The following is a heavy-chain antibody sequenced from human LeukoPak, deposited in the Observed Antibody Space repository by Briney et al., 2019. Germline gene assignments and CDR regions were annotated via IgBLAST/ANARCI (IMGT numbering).Heavy chain of an antibody. CDR1: GGSISSGDYY. Sequence: SQTLSLTCTVSGGSISSGDYYWSWIRQPPGKGLEWIAYMYYSGSTYYNPSLKSRVTMSADTSKNQLSLKLSSVTAADTAVYYCARPYYYDSRINPWGQGILVTVSS. V-gene: IGHV4-30-4*01. J-gene: IGHJ5*02. CDR3: ARPYYYDSRINP. CDR2: MYYSGST. D-gene: IGHD3-22*01.